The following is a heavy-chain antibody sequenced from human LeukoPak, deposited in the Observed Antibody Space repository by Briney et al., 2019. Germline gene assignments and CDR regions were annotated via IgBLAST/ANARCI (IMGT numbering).Heavy chain of an antibody. CDR1: GVSISSSSDY. Sequence: SETLSLTCTVSGVSISSSSDYWGWLRQPPGQGLEWIGSRDYGANTNYNPSLKSRVTVSVDTSNNQFSLNVSSVTAADTAVYYCGGHRPWGPFEYWGQGSRVTVSS. CDR2: RDYGANT. CDR3: GGHRPWGPFEY. D-gene: IGHD7-27*01. J-gene: IGHJ4*02. V-gene: IGHV4-39*01.